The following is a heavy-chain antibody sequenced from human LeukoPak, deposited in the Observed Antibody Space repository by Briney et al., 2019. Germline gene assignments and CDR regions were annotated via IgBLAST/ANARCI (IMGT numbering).Heavy chain of an antibody. D-gene: IGHD4-17*01. CDR3: ARDGIDYGDYRSFDY. V-gene: IGHV1-2*02. J-gene: IGHJ4*02. CDR2: INPNSGGT. Sequence: ASVKVSCKASGYTFTGYYMHWVRQAPGQGLEWMGWINPNSGGTNYAQKFQGRVTMTRDTSISTAYMELSRLRSDNTAVYYCARDGIDYGDYRSFDYWGQGTLVTVSS. CDR1: GYTFTGYY.